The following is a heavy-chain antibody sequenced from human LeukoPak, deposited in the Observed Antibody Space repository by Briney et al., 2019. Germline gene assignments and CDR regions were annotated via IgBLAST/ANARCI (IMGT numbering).Heavy chain of an antibody. CDR2: ISNSGSP. D-gene: IGHD3-16*01. CDR1: SASVSSYY. J-gene: IGHJ4*02. V-gene: IGHV4-59*02. Sequence: SETLSLTCTVSSASVSSYYWSWVRQPPGGGLEWIGYISNSGSPSYNPSFKSRVTFSADTSKNHLSLKLNSVTPADTAVYFCARGGAGPLRDWGQGTQVTVSS. CDR3: ARGGAGPLRD.